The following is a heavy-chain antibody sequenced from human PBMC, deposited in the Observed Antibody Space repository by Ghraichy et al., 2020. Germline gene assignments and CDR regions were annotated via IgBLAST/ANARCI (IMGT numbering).Heavy chain of an antibody. CDR2: ISGSGGST. J-gene: IGHJ4*02. CDR3: AKDEIQAVVGEETVFDY. Sequence: GGSLRLSCAASGFTFSSYAMSWVRQAPGKGLEWVSAISGSGGSTYYADSVKGRFTISRDNSKNTLYLQMNSLRAEDTAVYYCAKDEIQAVVGEETVFDYWGQGTLVTVSS. V-gene: IGHV3-23*01. CDR1: GFTFSSYA. D-gene: IGHD6-19*01.